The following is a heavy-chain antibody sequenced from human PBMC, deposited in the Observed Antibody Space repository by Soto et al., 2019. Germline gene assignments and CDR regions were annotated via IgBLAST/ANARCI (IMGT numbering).Heavy chain of an antibody. CDR3: AKDGPDDSSGYFSFEY. V-gene: IGHV3-7*03. CDR1: GFTFSSYW. Sequence: GGSLRLSCAASGFTFSSYWMSWVRQAPGKGLEWVANIKQDGSEKNYVDSVKGRFTISRDNAKNSLYLQMNSLSAEDTAVFYCAKDGPDDSSGYFSFEYWGQGTLVTVSS. CDR2: IKQDGSEK. J-gene: IGHJ4*02. D-gene: IGHD3-22*01.